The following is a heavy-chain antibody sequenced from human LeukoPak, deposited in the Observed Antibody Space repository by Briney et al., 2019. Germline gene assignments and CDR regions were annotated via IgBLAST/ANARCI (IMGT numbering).Heavy chain of an antibody. D-gene: IGHD6-6*01. CDR1: GFTFDDYA. V-gene: IGHV3-9*01. J-gene: IGHJ5*02. Sequence: GRSLRLSCAASGFTFDDYAMHWVRQAPGKGLEWVSGISYNSGSTDYADSVKGRFTISRDNARKSLYLQMNGLRPEDTALYYCAKDSESSSTTGALDTWCQGILVTVSS. CDR2: ISYNSGST. CDR3: AKDSESSSTTGALDT.